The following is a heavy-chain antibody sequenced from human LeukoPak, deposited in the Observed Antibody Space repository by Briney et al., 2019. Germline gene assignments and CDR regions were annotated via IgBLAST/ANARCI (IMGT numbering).Heavy chain of an antibody. CDR2: IFPSGGEI. CDR3: ATYRQVLLPFES. D-gene: IGHD2-8*02. Sequence: GGSLRLSCAASGFTFGTFAMIWVRQPPRKGLEWVSSIFPSGGEIHYADSVRGRFTISRDNSKSTLSLQMNSLRAVDTAIYYCATYRQVLLPFESWGQGTLVTVSS. CDR1: GFTFGTFA. J-gene: IGHJ4*02. V-gene: IGHV3-23*01.